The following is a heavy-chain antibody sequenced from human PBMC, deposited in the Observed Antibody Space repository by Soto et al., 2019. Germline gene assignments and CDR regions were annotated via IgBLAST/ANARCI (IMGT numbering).Heavy chain of an antibody. J-gene: IGHJ4*02. CDR2: ISYDGSNK. CDR3: ARKAGGKPDY. CDR1: GFTFSSYG. V-gene: IGHV3-30*03. Sequence: QVQLVESGGGVVQPGRSLRLSCAASGFTFSSYGMHWVRQAPGKGLEWVAVISYDGSNKYYADSVKGRFTISRDNSKNTLYLQMNSLRAEDTAVYYCARKAGGKPDYWGQGTLVTVSS. D-gene: IGHD2-15*01.